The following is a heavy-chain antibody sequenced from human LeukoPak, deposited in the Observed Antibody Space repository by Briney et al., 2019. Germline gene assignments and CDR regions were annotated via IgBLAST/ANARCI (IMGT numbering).Heavy chain of an antibody. CDR3: ARWRTVRTVFDY. CDR2: IYYRGSP. D-gene: IGHD3/OR15-3a*01. Sequence: PSETLSLTCTVSGGSISSNSYYWGWIRQPPGKGLEWIGRIYYRGSPSYNPSLKSRVTISVDTSKNQFSLKVISVTAADTAVYYCARWRTVRTVFDYWGQGTLVTVSS. J-gene: IGHJ4*02. V-gene: IGHV4-39*01. CDR1: GGSISSNSYY.